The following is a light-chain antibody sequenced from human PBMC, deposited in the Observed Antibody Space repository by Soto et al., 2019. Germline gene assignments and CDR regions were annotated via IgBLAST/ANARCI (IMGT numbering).Light chain of an antibody. CDR3: QQYGSPPRT. CDR1: QSVSSNY. CDR2: GAS. Sequence: EIVLTQSPGTLSLSPGERATLSCRASQSVSSNYLAWYQQKPGQAPRPLISGASNRATGIPDRFSGSGSGTDFTLTITRLEPEDFALYYCQQYGSPPRTFGQGTKVEIK. J-gene: IGKJ1*01. V-gene: IGKV3-20*01.